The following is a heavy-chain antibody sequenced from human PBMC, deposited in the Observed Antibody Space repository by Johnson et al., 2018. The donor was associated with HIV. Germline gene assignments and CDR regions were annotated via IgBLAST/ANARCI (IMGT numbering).Heavy chain of an antibody. Sequence: VQLVESGGGVVQPGRSLRLSCAASGFTFSSYAMHWVRQAPGKGLEWVAVISYDGGNKYYADSVKGRFTISRDNSKNTLYLHMNSLRAEDTAVYYCARAVTPFGDWEAFDIWGQGTMVTVSS. CDR3: ARAVTPFGDWEAFDI. V-gene: IGHV3-30-3*01. CDR1: GFTFSSYA. J-gene: IGHJ3*02. D-gene: IGHD3-10*01. CDR2: ISYDGGNK.